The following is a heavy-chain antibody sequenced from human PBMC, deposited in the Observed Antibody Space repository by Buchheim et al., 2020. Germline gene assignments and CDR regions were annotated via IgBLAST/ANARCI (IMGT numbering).Heavy chain of an antibody. V-gene: IGHV1-69*01. CDR3: ARQSSGWYSGFDY. D-gene: IGHD6-19*01. J-gene: IGHJ4*02. CDR1: GGTFSNYA. Sequence: QVQLVQSGAEVKKPGSSVKVSCRASGGTFSNYAIFWVRQAPGQGLEWMGGIIPISSTANYAQKFQGRVTITAYESTSTGYMELSSLRSEDTAVYYCARQSSGWYSGFDYWGQGTL. CDR2: IIPISSTA.